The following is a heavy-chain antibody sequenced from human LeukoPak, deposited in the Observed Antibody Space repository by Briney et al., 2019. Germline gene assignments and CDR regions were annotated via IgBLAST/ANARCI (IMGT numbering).Heavy chain of an antibody. J-gene: IGHJ4*02. CDR1: GFTFSDYY. V-gene: IGHV3-7*01. CDR2: IKQDGSEK. Sequence: GGSLRLSCAASGFTFSDYYMSWIRQAPGKGLEWVANIKQDGSEKYYVDSVKGRFTISRDNAKNSLYLQMNSLRAEDTAVYYCARDPPRIVGATKGNYWGQGTLVTVSS. CDR3: ARDPPRIVGATKGNY. D-gene: IGHD1-26*01.